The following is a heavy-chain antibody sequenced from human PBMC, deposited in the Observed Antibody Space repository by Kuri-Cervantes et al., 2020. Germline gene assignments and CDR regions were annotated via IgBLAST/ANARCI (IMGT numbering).Heavy chain of an antibody. D-gene: IGHD3-3*01. CDR1: GFTFSSYA. CDR3: AKDINDFWSGRSPGYYYYGMDV. Sequence: GESLKISCAASGFTFSSYAMHWVRQAPGKGLEWVAVISYDGSNKYYADSVKGRFTISRDNSKNTLYLQMNSLRAEDTALYYCAKDINDFWSGRSPGYYYYGMDVWGQGTTVTVSS. CDR2: ISYDGSNK. J-gene: IGHJ6*02. V-gene: IGHV3-30-3*01.